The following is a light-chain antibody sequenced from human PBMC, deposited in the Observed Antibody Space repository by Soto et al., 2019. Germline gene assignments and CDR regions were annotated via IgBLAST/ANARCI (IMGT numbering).Light chain of an antibody. Sequence: QSVLTQPPSVSAAPGQKVTISCSGSSSNIGSNSVNWYQQLPGTAPKLLLYSSDRRPSGVPDRFSGSKSGTSASLAINGLQPEDEADYYCAAWDDSLNGWVFGGGTKVTVL. J-gene: IGLJ3*02. CDR3: AAWDDSLNGWV. V-gene: IGLV1-44*01. CDR2: SSD. CDR1: SSNIGSNS.